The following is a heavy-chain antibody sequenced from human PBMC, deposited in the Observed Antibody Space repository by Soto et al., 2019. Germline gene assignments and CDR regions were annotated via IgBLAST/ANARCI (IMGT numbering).Heavy chain of an antibody. CDR2: ISGSGGST. CDR3: AKAESGYSGPQGF. J-gene: IGHJ4*02. Sequence: TFSSYAMSWVRQAPGKGLEWVSAISGSGGSTYYAGSVKGRFTISRDNSKNTLYLQMNSLRAEDTAVYYCAKAESGYSGPQGFWGRGTLVTVSS. V-gene: IGHV3-23*01. CDR1: TFSSYA. D-gene: IGHD1-26*01.